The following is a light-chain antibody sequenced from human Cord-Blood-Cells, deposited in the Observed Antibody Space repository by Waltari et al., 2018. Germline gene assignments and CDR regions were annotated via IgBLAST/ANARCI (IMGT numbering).Light chain of an antibody. CDR3: QQYNNWPLT. V-gene: IGKV3-15*01. CDR1: QSVSSN. CDR2: GAS. J-gene: IGKJ3*01. Sequence: EIVMTQSPATLSVSPGERATLSCRASQSVSSNLAWYQQKPGQAPRLLIYGASTRATGIPARCSGSGSGTEFTLTISSLHSEDFAVYYCQQYNNWPLTFGPGTKVDIK.